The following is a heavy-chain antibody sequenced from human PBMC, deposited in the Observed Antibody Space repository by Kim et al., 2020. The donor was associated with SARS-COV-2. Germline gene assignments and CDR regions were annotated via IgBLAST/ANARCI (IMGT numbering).Heavy chain of an antibody. Sequence: TFCADSVEGRFINSRDNSKSTLYLQMSSLRADDTAVYYCAKDGSWGGFDSWGQGTLVTVSS. J-gene: IGHJ4*02. D-gene: IGHD3-16*01. CDR2: T. V-gene: IGHV3-23*01. CDR3: AKDGSWGGFDS.